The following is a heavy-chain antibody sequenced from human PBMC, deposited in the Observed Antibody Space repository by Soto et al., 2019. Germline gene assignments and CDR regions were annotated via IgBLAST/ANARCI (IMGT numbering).Heavy chain of an antibody. CDR1: GGSISSGGYY. CDR2: IYYSRST. J-gene: IGHJ3*02. V-gene: IGHV4-31*03. Sequence: QVQLQESGPGLVKPSQTLSLTCTVSGGSISSGGYYWSWIRQHPGKGLEWIGYIYYSRSTYYNPSLKSRVTISVDTSKNQFSLKLSSVTAADTAVYYCARDARAAPYSGYVEIVGRDIWGQGTMVTVSS. CDR3: ARDARAAPYSGYVEIVGRDI. D-gene: IGHD5-12*01.